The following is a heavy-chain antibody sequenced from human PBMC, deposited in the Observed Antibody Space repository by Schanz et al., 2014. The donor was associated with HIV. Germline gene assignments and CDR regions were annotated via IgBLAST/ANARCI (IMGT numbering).Heavy chain of an antibody. V-gene: IGHV1-2*02. D-gene: IGHD5-18*01. CDR2: INPSSGGT. J-gene: IGHJ3*02. CDR3: ASGRFDTVIWWGDAFLI. Sequence: QVQLVQSGAEVKKPGSSVKVSCESSGGRFSSYAINWVRQAPGQGLEWMGGINPSSGGTNYAQKFQGRVTMTRDTSISTAYMELSSLRSEDTAVYYCASGRFDTVIWWGDAFLIWGRGTMVTVSS. CDR1: GGRFSSYA.